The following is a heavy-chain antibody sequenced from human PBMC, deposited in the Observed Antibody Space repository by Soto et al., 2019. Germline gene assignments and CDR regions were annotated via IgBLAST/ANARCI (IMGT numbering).Heavy chain of an antibody. CDR1: GGSISSSSYY. CDR2: IYYSGST. Sequence: QLQLQESGPGLVKPSETLSLTCTVSGGSISSSSYYWGWIRQPPGKGLEWIGSIYYSGSTYYNPSLKSRVTISVDTSKNQFSLKLSSVTAADTAVYYCARLGDGYNIPYWGQGTLVTVSS. J-gene: IGHJ4*02. CDR3: ARLGDGYNIPY. D-gene: IGHD5-12*01. V-gene: IGHV4-39*01.